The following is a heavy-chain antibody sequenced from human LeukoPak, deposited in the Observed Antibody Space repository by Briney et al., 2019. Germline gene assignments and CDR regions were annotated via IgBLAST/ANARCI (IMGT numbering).Heavy chain of an antibody. D-gene: IGHD1-26*01. CDR2: INHVGTT. CDR1: GGSFSAYF. V-gene: IGHV4-34*01. Sequence: SETLSLTCGVYGGSFSAYFWSWIRQPPGKGLEWIGQINHVGTTNYRPSLKSRVTISVDTSKNQFSLKLSSVTAADTAVYYCARLVGAFDAFDIWGQGTMVTVSS. CDR3: ARLVGAFDAFDI. J-gene: IGHJ3*02.